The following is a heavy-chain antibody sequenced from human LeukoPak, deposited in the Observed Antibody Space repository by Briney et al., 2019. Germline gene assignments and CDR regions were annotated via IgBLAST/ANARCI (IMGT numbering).Heavy chain of an antibody. CDR2: IYYSGNT. Sequence: PSETLSLTCSVSGVSISNYYCSWIRQTPGKGLEWIGYIYYSGNTDYNPSLKSRVTISVDKSKNQFSLHLNSVTAADTAVYYCARDSANGDSWFFDSWGQGTLVTVSS. D-gene: IGHD5-24*01. V-gene: IGHV4-59*12. CDR1: GVSISNYY. CDR3: ARDSANGDSWFFDS. J-gene: IGHJ4*02.